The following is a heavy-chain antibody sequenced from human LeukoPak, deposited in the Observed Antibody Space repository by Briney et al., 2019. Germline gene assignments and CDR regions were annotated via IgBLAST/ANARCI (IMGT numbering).Heavy chain of an antibody. CDR3: AKVAKYYYGSETYYFFEH. Sequence: PGGSLRLSCAASGFTFTTYWMSCVRQAPGKGLEWVANIKQDGTEKYYVDSVKGRFTISRDNAKNSLYLQMNSLRVEDTAVYYCAKVAKYYYGSETYYFFEHWGQGTPVTASS. CDR2: IKQDGTEK. J-gene: IGHJ4*02. D-gene: IGHD3-10*01. V-gene: IGHV3-7*01. CDR1: GFTFTTYW.